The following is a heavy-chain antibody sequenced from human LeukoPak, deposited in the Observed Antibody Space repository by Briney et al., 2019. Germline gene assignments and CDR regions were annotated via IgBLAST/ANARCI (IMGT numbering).Heavy chain of an antibody. V-gene: IGHV4-59*08. CDR1: GGSISSYY. J-gene: IGHJ4*02. CDR2: IYYSGST. CDR3: ARRGPAQVFDY. Sequence: SETLSLTCTVSGGSISSYYWSWIQQPPGKGLEWIGYIYYSGSTNYNPSLKSRVTISVDTSKNQFSLKLSSVTAADTAVYYCARRGPAQVFDYWGQGTLVTVSS. D-gene: IGHD3-16*01.